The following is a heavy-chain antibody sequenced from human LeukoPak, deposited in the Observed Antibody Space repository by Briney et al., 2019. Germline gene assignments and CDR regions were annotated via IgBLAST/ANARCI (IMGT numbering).Heavy chain of an antibody. Sequence: PGGSLRLSCEASGFTFSTYWMSWVRQAPGKGLEWVANIKQDGSEKYYVDSVKGRFTISRDNAKHSLYLQMNSLRAEDTAMYYCARDSAGNDYWGQGTLVTVSS. CDR3: ARDSAGNDY. CDR1: GFTFSTYW. V-gene: IGHV3-7*01. J-gene: IGHJ4*02. CDR2: IKQDGSEK. D-gene: IGHD6-13*01.